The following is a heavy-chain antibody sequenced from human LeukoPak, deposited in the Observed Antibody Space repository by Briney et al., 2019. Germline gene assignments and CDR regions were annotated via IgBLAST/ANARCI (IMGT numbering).Heavy chain of an antibody. J-gene: IGHJ4*02. V-gene: IGHV3-53*01. CDR2: IYSGGST. D-gene: IGHD2-2*01. Sequence: GGCLRLSCAASGFTVSSNYMGWVREAPGKGLEWGSVIYSGGSTSYADSVKGRFTISRDNSKNTLYLQMNSLRAEDTAVYYCVGYWSSTSCYYFDYWGQGTLVTVSS. CDR3: VGYWSSTSCYYFDY. CDR1: GFTVSSNY.